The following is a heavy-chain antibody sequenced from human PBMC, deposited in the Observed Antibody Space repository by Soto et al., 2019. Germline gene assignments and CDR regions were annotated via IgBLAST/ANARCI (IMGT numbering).Heavy chain of an antibody. D-gene: IGHD6-6*01. J-gene: IGHJ4*02. V-gene: IGHV3-73*01. CDR1: GFTFSGSA. Sequence: GGSLRVSCAASGFTFSGSAMHWVRQASGKGLEWVGRIRSKANSYATAYAASVKGRFTISRDDSKNTAYLQMNSLKTEDTAVYYCTSRTIAARRYFDCWGQGTLVTVSS. CDR3: TSRTIAARRYFDC. CDR2: IRSKANSYAT.